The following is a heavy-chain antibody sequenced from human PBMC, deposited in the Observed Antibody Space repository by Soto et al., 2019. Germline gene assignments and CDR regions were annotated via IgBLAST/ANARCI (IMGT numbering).Heavy chain of an antibody. Sequence: ASVKVSCKASGYTFTSYAMHWVRQAPGQRLEWMGWINAGNGNTKYPQKFQGRVTITRDTSASTAYMELSSLRSEDTAVYYCARTIPSIAVASASAFDIWGQGTMVTVS. CDR3: ARTIPSIAVASASAFDI. J-gene: IGHJ3*02. CDR2: INAGNGNT. D-gene: IGHD6-19*01. CDR1: GYTFTSYA. V-gene: IGHV1-3*01.